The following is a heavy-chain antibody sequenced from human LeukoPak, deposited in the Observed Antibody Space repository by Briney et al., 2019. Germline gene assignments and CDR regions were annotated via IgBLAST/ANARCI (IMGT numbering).Heavy chain of an antibody. CDR2: TNPNSGGT. J-gene: IGHJ5*02. D-gene: IGHD3-10*01. CDR1: GYTFTGYY. V-gene: IGHV1-2*02. Sequence: ASVKVSCKASGYTFTGYYMHWVRQAPGQGFEWMGWTNPNSGGTNYAQKFQGRVTMTRDTSISTAYMELSSLRSEDTAVYYCARVRGPYYYGSGSYWEPWGQGTLVTVSS. CDR3: ARVRGPYYYGSGSYWEP.